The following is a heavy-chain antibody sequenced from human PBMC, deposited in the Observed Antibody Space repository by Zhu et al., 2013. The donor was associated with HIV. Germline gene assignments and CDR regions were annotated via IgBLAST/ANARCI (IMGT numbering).Heavy chain of an antibody. CDR1: GGTFSSYA. J-gene: IGHJ5*02. CDR3: ARDKKDYSGSYYSEYNWFDP. Sequence: QVQLVQSGAEVKKPGSSVKVSCKASGGTFSSYAISWVRQAPGQGLEWMGGIIPIFGTANYAQKFQGRVTITADESTSTAYMELSSLRSEDTAVYYCARDKKDYSGSYYSEYNWFDPWGQGTLVTVSS. CDR2: IIPIFGTA. D-gene: IGHD1-26*01. V-gene: IGHV1-69*01.